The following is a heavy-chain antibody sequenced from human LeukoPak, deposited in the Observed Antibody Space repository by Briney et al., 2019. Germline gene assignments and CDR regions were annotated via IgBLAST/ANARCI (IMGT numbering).Heavy chain of an antibody. CDR2: ISSGSEDT. V-gene: IGHV3-11*03. J-gene: IGHJ4*02. Sequence: KPGGSLRLSCAASGFTFSAYSMTWIRQAPGKGLEWVSYISSGSEDTLYADSVKGRFTISRDNAKNSLYLQMNGLTAEDTAVYYCVGPPCLRGGYCSTNSWGQGTLVTVDS. D-gene: IGHD2-2*01. CDR3: VGPPCLRGGYCSTNS. CDR1: GFTFSAYS.